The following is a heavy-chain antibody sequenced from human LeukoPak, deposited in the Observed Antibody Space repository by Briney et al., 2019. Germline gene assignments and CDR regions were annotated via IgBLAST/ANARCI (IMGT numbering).Heavy chain of an antibody. Sequence: SVKVSCKASGGTFSSYAISWVRPAPGQGLEWMGGIIPIFGTANYAQKFQGRVTITADESTSTAYMELSSLRSEDTAVYYCARIIKNIYGMDVWGQGTTVTVSS. CDR3: ARIIKNIYGMDV. J-gene: IGHJ6*02. CDR2: IIPIFGTA. CDR1: GGTFSSYA. V-gene: IGHV1-69*13. D-gene: IGHD2/OR15-2a*01.